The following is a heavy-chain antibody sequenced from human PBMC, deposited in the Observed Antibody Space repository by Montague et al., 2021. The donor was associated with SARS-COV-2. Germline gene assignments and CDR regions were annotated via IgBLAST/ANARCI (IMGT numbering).Heavy chain of an antibody. D-gene: IGHD2-15*01. Sequence: SETLSLTCTVLVASITSEDHSWAWIPNPPGRGPDGIGVLYYSGRTWPNPSLKSRVTISVDTFKNQLSLNLRSVTAADTAVSFCGRVILSATSNPFDCWGPGTLVTVSS. CDR3: GRVILSATSNPFDC. CDR1: VASITSEDHS. J-gene: IGHJ4*02. CDR2: LYYSGRT. V-gene: IGHV4-39*07.